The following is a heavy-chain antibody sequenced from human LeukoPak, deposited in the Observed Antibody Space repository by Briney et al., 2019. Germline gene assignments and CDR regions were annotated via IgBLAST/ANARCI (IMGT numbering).Heavy chain of an antibody. D-gene: IGHD3-22*01. V-gene: IGHV3-48*03. Sequence: GGSLRLSCAASGFTFSSYEMNWVRQAPGKGLEWVSYISSSSSTIKYADSVKGRFTISRDNAKNSLYLQMNSLRAEDTAVYYCAESSGYYPWGQGTLVTVSS. CDR2: ISSSSSTI. J-gene: IGHJ5*02. CDR1: GFTFSSYE. CDR3: AESSGYYP.